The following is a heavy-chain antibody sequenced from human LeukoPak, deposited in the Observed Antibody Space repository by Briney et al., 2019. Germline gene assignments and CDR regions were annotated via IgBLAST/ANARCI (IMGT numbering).Heavy chain of an antibody. Sequence: PGGSLRLSCAASGFTFSSYAMHWVRQAPGKGLEWVAVISYDGSSKYYADSVKGRFTISRDNSKNTLYLQMNSLRAEDTAVYYCARDRVVVPAAILGENWFDPWGQGTLVTVSS. CDR2: ISYDGSSK. CDR1: GFTFSSYA. D-gene: IGHD2-2*02. CDR3: ARDRVVVPAAILGENWFDP. J-gene: IGHJ5*02. V-gene: IGHV3-30-3*01.